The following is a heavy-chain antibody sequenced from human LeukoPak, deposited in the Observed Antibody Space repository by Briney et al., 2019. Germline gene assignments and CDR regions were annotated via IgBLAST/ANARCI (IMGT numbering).Heavy chain of an antibody. J-gene: IGHJ4*02. Sequence: SQTLSLTCAISGDSVSSNSAAWNWIRQSPSRGLERQGRTYYRSKWNDDYAVSVKSRITINPETSKNQFSLQLNSVTPEDTAVYYCARAWGSGWPFDYWGQGTLVTVSS. D-gene: IGHD6-19*01. CDR2: TYYRSKWND. CDR1: GDSVSSNSAA. V-gene: IGHV6-1*01. CDR3: ARAWGSGWPFDY.